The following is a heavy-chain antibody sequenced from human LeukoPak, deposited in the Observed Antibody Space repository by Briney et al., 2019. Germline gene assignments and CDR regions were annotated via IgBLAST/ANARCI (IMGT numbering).Heavy chain of an antibody. D-gene: IGHD3-10*01. CDR3: ARGGLRRGRITMVRGVRDAFDI. CDR2: ISAYNGNT. V-gene: IGHV1-18*01. CDR1: GYTFTSYG. Sequence: ASVKVSCKASGYTFTSYGISWVRQAPGQGLEWMGWISAYNGNTNYAQKLQGRVTMTTDTSTSTAYMELRSLRSDDTAVYYCARGGLRRGRITMVRGVRDAFDIWGQGTMVTVSS. J-gene: IGHJ3*02.